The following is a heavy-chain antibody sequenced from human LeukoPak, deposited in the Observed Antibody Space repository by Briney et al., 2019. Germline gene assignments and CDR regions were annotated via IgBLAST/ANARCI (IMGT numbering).Heavy chain of an antibody. V-gene: IGHV4-39*07. J-gene: IGHJ4*02. CDR1: GGSISSSSYY. Sequence: SETLSLTCTVSGGSISSSSYYWGWIRQPPGKGLEWIGSIYYSGSTNYNPSLKSRVTISVDTSKNQFSLKLSSVTAADTAVYYCARDYYDSSGYPIFGYWGQGTLVTVSS. D-gene: IGHD3-22*01. CDR2: IYYSGST. CDR3: ARDYYDSSGYPIFGY.